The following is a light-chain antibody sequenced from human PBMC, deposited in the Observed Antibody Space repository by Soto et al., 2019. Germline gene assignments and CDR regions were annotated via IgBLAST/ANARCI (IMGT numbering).Light chain of an antibody. Sequence: SVLTQPPSVSAAPGQKVTISCSGSSSNIGSNYVSWYQQLPGTAPKLLIYDNDRRPSGIPDRLSASKSGTSATLGITGLQTGDEADYYCGTWDSSLSVWVFGGGTKLTVL. CDR2: DND. J-gene: IGLJ3*02. CDR3: GTWDSSLSVWV. V-gene: IGLV1-51*01. CDR1: SSNIGSNY.